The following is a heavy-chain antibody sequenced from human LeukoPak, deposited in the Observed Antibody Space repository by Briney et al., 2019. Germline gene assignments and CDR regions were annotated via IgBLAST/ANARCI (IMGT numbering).Heavy chain of an antibody. V-gene: IGHV4-59*01. Sequence: SETLSLTCTVSGGSISSYYWSWIRQPPGKGLEWIGYIYYSGSANYNPSLKSRVTISVDTSKSQFSLKLSSVTAADTAVYYCARARGYSGYHFDYWGQGTLVTVSS. CDR2: IYYSGSA. J-gene: IGHJ4*02. D-gene: IGHD5-12*01. CDR1: GGSISSYY. CDR3: ARARGYSGYHFDY.